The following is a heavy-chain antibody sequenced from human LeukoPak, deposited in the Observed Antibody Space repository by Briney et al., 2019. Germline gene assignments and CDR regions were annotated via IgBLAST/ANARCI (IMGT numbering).Heavy chain of an antibody. D-gene: IGHD6-13*01. CDR3: ARDMPHRHIAAVHTRLDY. V-gene: IGHV4-4*07. CDR1: GGSISSYY. CDR2: IYTSGST. J-gene: IGHJ4*02. Sequence: SETLSLTCTVSGGSISSYYWSWIRQPAGKGLEWIGRIYTSGSTNYNPSLKSRVTMSVDTSKNQFSLKLSSVTAADTAVYYCARDMPHRHIAAVHTRLDYWGQGTLVTVSS.